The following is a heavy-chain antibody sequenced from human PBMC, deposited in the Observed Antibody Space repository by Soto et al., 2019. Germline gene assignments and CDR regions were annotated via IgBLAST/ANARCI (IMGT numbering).Heavy chain of an antibody. Sequence: QVQLVESGGGVVQPGRSLRLSCAASGFTFSSYGMHWVRQAPGKGLEWVAVISYDGSNKYYADSVKGRFTISRDNSKNTLYLQMNSLRAEDTAVYYCAKDLVPYGSGSYFLNGGQGTLVTVSS. J-gene: IGHJ4*02. CDR1: GFTFSSYG. CDR3: AKDLVPYGSGSYFLN. V-gene: IGHV3-30*18. CDR2: ISYDGSNK. D-gene: IGHD3-10*01.